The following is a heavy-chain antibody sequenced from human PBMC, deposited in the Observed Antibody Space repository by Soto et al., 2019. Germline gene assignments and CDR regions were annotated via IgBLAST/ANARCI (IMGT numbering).Heavy chain of an antibody. Sequence: VQLVPSGADVKKPGESLKISCEGSGYNFVNYWIGWARQKPGKGLEGMGIIYADDSDTKYSPSFQGQVSISVDKSISTAYLQWSSLKASDPGIYYCARHRKVVARGTYYMDVWGNGTTVTVSS. V-gene: IGHV5-51*01. J-gene: IGHJ6*03. CDR1: GYNFVNYW. D-gene: IGHD2-15*01. CDR2: IYADDSDT. CDR3: ARHRKVVARGTYYMDV.